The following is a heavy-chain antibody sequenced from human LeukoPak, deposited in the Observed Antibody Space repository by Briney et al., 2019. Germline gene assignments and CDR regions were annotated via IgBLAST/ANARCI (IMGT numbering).Heavy chain of an antibody. Sequence: SVKVSCKASGCTFSSYAISWVRQAPGQGLEWMGRIIPILGIANYAQKFQGRVTITADKSTSTAYMELSSLRSEDTAVYYCASRGSTVTTSTFDYWGQGTLVTVSS. CDR1: GCTFSSYA. D-gene: IGHD4-17*01. CDR2: IIPILGIA. V-gene: IGHV1-69*04. CDR3: ASRGSTVTTSTFDY. J-gene: IGHJ4*02.